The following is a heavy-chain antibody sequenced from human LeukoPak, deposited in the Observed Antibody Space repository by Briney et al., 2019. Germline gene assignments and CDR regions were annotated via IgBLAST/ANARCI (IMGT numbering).Heavy chain of an antibody. J-gene: IGHJ4*02. Sequence: PSETLSLTCAVSGGSISSGGYSWSWIRQPPGKGLEWIGYIYHSGSTYYNPSLKSRVTISVDRSKNQFSLKLGSVTAADTAVYYCASHYYDSSGYFGEFDYWGQGTLVTVSS. CDR3: ASHYYDSSGYFGEFDY. V-gene: IGHV4-30-2*01. CDR1: GGSISSGGYS. D-gene: IGHD3-22*01. CDR2: IYHSGST.